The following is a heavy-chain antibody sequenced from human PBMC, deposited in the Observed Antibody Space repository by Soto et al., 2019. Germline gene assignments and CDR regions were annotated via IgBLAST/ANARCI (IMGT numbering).Heavy chain of an antibody. J-gene: IGHJ4*02. CDR3: ARTSVNSGSRGRIDY. CDR1: GFALSTSGVG. V-gene: IGHV2-5*02. CDR2: IYWDDDK. D-gene: IGHD3-10*01. Sequence: QITLKESGPTLVKPTQTLTLTCTFSGFALSTSGVGVGWIRQPPGKALEWLAFIYWDDDKRYSPSLKSRLTIANDTSKNQVLLTMTNIDPVDTASDDCARTSVNSGSRGRIDYWGQGTLVPVSS.